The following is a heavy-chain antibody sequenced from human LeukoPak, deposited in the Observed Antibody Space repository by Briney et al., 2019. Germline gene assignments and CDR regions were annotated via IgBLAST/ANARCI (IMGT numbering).Heavy chain of an antibody. CDR2: IKQDGSEK. J-gene: IGHJ4*02. Sequence: TGGSLRLSCAASGFTFSSYWMSWVRQAPGKGLEWVANIKQDGSEKYYVDSVKGRFTISRDNAKNSLYLQMNSLRAEDTAVYYCARRGYSSSSAYFDYWGQGTLVTVSS. D-gene: IGHD6-6*01. V-gene: IGHV3-7*01. CDR3: ARRGYSSSSAYFDY. CDR1: GFTFSSYW.